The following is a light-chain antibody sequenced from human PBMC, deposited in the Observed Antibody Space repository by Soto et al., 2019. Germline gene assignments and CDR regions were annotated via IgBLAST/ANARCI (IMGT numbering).Light chain of an antibody. Sequence: QSVLTQPAPVSGSPGQSITIPCTGNNIDVGSYNLVSWYQQHPGKAPKLMIYEVSKRPSGVSNRFSGSKSGNTASLTISGLQAEDEADYYCCSYAGSLFVFGTGTKVTVL. CDR2: EVS. J-gene: IGLJ1*01. CDR3: CSYAGSLFV. V-gene: IGLV2-23*02. CDR1: NIDVGSYNL.